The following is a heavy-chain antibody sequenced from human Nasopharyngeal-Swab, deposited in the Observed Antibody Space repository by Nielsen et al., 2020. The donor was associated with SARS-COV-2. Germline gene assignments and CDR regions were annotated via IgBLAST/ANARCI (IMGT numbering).Heavy chain of an antibody. CDR2: MKPSGNT. V-gene: IGHV4-34*01. J-gene: IGHJ4*02. CDR1: GASASDYH. D-gene: IGHD6-25*01. Sequence: SETLSLTCAVYGASASDYHWSWIRQPPGKGLEWIGEMKPSGNTNYNPSLKGRVAISIDTSKNQFFLNLRSVTAADTAVYYCAGHPADFDYWGQGTLVTVSS. CDR3: AGHPADFDY.